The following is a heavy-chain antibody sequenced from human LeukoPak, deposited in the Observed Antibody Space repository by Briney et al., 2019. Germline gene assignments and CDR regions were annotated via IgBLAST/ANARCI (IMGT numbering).Heavy chain of an antibody. CDR3: ARSRPGRSYYVVDWFDP. D-gene: IGHD1-26*01. Sequence: GGSLRLSCAASGFTFSSYAMSWVRPAPGKGLEWVSVIYSGGSTNYADSVKGRFTISRDNSKNTLYLEMNSLRAEDTAVYYCARSRPGRSYYVVDWFDPWGQGTLVTVSS. J-gene: IGHJ5*02. CDR2: IYSGGST. CDR1: GFTFSSYA. V-gene: IGHV3-53*01.